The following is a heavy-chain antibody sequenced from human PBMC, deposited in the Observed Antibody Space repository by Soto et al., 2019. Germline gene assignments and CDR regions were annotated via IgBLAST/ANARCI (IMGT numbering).Heavy chain of an antibody. CDR1: GYTFTSYA. V-gene: IGHV1-3*01. J-gene: IGHJ5*02. CDR3: ARDRARYSSSWSFPPDGWFDP. Sequence: GASVKVSCKASGYTFTSYAMHWVRQAPGQRLEWMGWINAGNGNTKYSQKFQGRVTITRDTSASTAYMELSSLRSEDTAVYYCARDRARYSSSWSFPPDGWFDPWGQGTLVTVSS. D-gene: IGHD6-13*01. CDR2: INAGNGNT.